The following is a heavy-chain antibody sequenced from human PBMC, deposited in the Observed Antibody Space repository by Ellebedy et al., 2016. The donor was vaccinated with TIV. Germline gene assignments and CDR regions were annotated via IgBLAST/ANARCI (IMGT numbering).Heavy chain of an antibody. Sequence: SVKVSXXASGGTFSSYAISWVRQAPGQGLEWMGGIIPIFGTANYAQKFQGRVTITADESTSTAYMELSSLRSEDTAVYYCASGLWREGLDYWGQGTLVTVSS. CDR3: ASGLWREGLDY. CDR2: IIPIFGTA. J-gene: IGHJ4*02. V-gene: IGHV1-69*13. CDR1: GGTFSSYA. D-gene: IGHD1-26*01.